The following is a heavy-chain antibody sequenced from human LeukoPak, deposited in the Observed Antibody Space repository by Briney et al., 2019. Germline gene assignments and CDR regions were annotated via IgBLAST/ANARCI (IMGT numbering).Heavy chain of an antibody. Sequence: ASVKASCKASGYTFTGYYMHWVRQAPGQGLEWMGWINPNSGGTNYAQKFQGRVTMTRDTSISTAYMELSRLTSDDTAVYYCARDPYGDHEYFQHWGQGTLVTVSS. CDR2: INPNSGGT. CDR1: GYTFTGYY. CDR3: ARDPYGDHEYFQH. V-gene: IGHV1-2*02. J-gene: IGHJ1*01. D-gene: IGHD4-17*01.